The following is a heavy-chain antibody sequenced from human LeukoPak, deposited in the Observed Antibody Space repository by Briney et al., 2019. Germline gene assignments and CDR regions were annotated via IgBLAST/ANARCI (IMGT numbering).Heavy chain of an antibody. CDR3: ARDPGGPDPHFDY. D-gene: IGHD3-16*01. Sequence: PSGTLSLTCVVSGGSISSSNWWSWVRQPPEKGLEWIGEIYHSGSTNYNPSLKSRVTISVDKSKNQFSLKLSSVTAADTAVHYCARDPGGPDPHFDYWGQGTLVSVSS. J-gene: IGHJ4*02. CDR2: IYHSGST. V-gene: IGHV4-4*02. CDR1: GGSISSSNW.